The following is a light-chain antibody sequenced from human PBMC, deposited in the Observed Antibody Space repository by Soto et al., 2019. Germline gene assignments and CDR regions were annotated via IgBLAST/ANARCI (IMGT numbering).Light chain of an antibody. V-gene: IGLV1-51*01. Sequence: QSVLTQPPSVSAAPGQKVTISCSGSSSNIGNNYVSWYQQLPGTAPKLLIYDNNKRPSGIPDRFSGSKSGTSATLGITGLQTGDEADYYCGPWDSSLSADVVFGGGTKVTVL. CDR3: GPWDSSLSADVV. J-gene: IGLJ2*01. CDR1: SSNIGNNY. CDR2: DNN.